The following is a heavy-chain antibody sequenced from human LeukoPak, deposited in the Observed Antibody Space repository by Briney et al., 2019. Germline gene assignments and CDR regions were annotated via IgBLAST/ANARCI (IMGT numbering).Heavy chain of an antibody. CDR1: GFTFSSYS. CDR2: ISGSSTTI. V-gene: IGHV3-48*01. CDR3: ARDVTFGRVIV. J-gene: IGHJ4*02. Sequence: AGGSLRLSCAASGFTFSSYSMNWVRQAPGKGLECVSYISGSSTTIYYADSVKGRFTVSRDNAKNSLYLQMNSLRAEDTAVYYCARDVTFGRVIVWGQGSLVTVSS. D-gene: IGHD3-16*02.